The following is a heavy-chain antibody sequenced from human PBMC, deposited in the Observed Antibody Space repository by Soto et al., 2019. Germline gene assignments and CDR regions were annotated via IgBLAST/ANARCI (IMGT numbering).Heavy chain of an antibody. CDR2: IIFGSA. CDR3: ARPQGRDGYKTDH. V-gene: IGHV1-69*13. J-gene: IGHJ4*02. Sequence: ASVKVSCKASGGTFSSYGLSWVRQAPGQGLEWMGGIIFGSASYAQKFQGRLTITADESTSTAYMELSSLTSEDTASYYCARPQGRDGYKTDHWGQGTLVTVSS. CDR1: GGTFSSYG. D-gene: IGHD5-12*01.